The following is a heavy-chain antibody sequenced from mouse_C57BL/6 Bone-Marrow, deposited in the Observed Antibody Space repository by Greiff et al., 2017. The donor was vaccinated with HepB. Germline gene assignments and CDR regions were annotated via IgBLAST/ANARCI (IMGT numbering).Heavy chain of an antibody. CDR2: ISSGGSYT. D-gene: IGHD2-5*01. CDR3: ARILYSNYGYYAMDY. V-gene: IGHV5-6*02. CDR1: GFTFSSYG. Sequence: DVKLVESGGDLVKPGGSLKLSCAASGFTFSSYGMSWVRQTPDKRLEWVATISSGGSYTYYPDSVKGRFTISRDNAKNTLYLQMTSLRSEDTAMYYCARILYSNYGYYAMDYWGQGTSVTVSS. J-gene: IGHJ4*01.